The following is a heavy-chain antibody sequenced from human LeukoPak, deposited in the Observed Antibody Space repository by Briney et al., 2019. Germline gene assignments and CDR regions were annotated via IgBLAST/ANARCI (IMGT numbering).Heavy chain of an antibody. J-gene: IGHJ4*02. CDR1: GFTISSYS. CDR2: ISSSNSYI. CDR3: ATSMVRGVLLYFDY. V-gene: IGHV3-21*01. Sequence: PGGSLRLSCAASGFTISSYSMTWVRQAPGKGLEWVSSISSSNSYIYYADSVKGRFTISRDNAKNSLYLQMNSLRVEDTAVYYCATSMVRGVLLYFDYWGQGTLVTVSS. D-gene: IGHD3-10*01.